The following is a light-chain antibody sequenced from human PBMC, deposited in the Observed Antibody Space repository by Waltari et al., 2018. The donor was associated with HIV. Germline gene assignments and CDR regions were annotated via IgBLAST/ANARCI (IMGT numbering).Light chain of an antibody. CDR3: QLFGTSPRLT. CDR2: GSS. Sequence: ETVLTQSPGNLSLATGERATLSCRASQDICSTYVTGYPQEPGQAPRLLIYGSSTRATGMPGRFSGSGSGTDFTLSISRLEPEDFAVYYCQLFGTSPRLTFGGGTKVEIK. J-gene: IGKJ4*01. V-gene: IGKV3-20*01. CDR1: QDICSTY.